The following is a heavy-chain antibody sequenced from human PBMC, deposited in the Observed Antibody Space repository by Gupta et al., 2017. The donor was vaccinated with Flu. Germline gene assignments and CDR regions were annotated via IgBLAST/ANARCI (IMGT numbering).Heavy chain of an antibody. D-gene: IGHD2-2*01. CDR2: IYYTGST. CDR3: ARRRTAAAAAPMSY. J-gene: IGHJ4*02. CDR1: GGSVSANTYY. V-gene: IGHV4-39*01. Sequence: QLQLQESGPGLVKPSETLSLTCTVSGGSVSANTYYWGWIRQPPGKGLEWVGSIYYTGSTYYNPSLKSRVTISIDMSKNELSLRLTSVTAADTAVYYCARRRTAAAAAPMSYWGPGTLVTVSS.